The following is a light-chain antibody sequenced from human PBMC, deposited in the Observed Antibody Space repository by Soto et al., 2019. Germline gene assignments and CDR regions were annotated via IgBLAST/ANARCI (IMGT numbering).Light chain of an antibody. CDR2: AAS. V-gene: IGKV3-20*01. CDR1: QSFSTSY. Sequence: EIVLTQSPATLSLSPGERATLSCRASQSFSTSYLAWYQQKPGQAPRLLIFAASSRASGIPDRFSGSGSGTDFTLTIDRLEPEDFAVYYCQQYGSSPQTFGQGTKVDI. J-gene: IGKJ1*01. CDR3: QQYGSSPQT.